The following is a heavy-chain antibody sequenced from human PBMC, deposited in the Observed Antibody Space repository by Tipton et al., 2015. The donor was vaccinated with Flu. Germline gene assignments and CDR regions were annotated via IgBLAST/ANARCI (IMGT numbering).Heavy chain of an antibody. J-gene: IGHJ4*02. V-gene: IGHV6-1*01. D-gene: IGHD3-22*01. CDR2: TYYTSRRHN. CDR1: GDSISSNSAA. CDR3: ARAPRQGDSSGYHFDY. Sequence: GLVKPSQTLSLTRAISGDSISSNSAAWNRLRQATSRGLEGLGRTYYTSRRHNDYAVSVKSRITVNPDTSKNQFSLQLNSVTPEDTALYFCARAPRQGDSSGYHFDYWGQGNLVTVSS.